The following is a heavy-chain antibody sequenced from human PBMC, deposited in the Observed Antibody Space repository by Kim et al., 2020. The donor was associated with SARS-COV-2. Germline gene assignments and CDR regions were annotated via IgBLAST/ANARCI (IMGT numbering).Heavy chain of an antibody. CDR1: GYTFTSYA. V-gene: IGHV1-3*01. CDR3: ARDDLRKTTYCSGGSCGYYYYGMDV. CDR2: INAGNGNT. Sequence: ASVKVSCKASGYTFTSYAMHWVRQAPGQRLEWMGWINAGNGNTKYSQKLQGRVTITRDTSASTAYMELSSLRSEDTAVYYCARDDLRKTTYCSGGSCGYYYYGMDVWGQGTTVTVSS. D-gene: IGHD2-15*01. J-gene: IGHJ6*02.